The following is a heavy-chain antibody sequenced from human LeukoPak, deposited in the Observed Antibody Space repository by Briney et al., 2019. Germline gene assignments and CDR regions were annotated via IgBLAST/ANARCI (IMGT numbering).Heavy chain of an antibody. CDR1: GFIFSSYW. V-gene: IGHV3-7*01. J-gene: IGHJ6*02. CDR3: ARDGYYYDSSGYYQYYYYGMDV. Sequence: QPGGSLRLSCAASGFIFSSYWMSWVRQAPGKGLEWVANIKQDGSEKYYVDSVKGRFTISRDNAKNSLYLQMNSLRAEDTAVYYCARDGYYYDSSGYYQYYYYGMDVWGQGTTVTVSS. CDR2: IKQDGSEK. D-gene: IGHD3-22*01.